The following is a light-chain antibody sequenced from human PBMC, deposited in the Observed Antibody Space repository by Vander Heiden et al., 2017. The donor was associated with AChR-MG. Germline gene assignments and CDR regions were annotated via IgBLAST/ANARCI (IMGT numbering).Light chain of an antibody. CDR1: QVITND. V-gene: IGKV1-17*01. J-gene: IGKJ1*01. CDR2: AAS. Sequence: DIQTTQSPASLSASVGDRVTITCRASQVITNDVGWYQQKPGKAPKHLMYAASTLQSGVPSRFSGSGSGTEFTLTISSLQPEDFATYYCLQYHSYPRTFGQGTKVEIK. CDR3: LQYHSYPRT.